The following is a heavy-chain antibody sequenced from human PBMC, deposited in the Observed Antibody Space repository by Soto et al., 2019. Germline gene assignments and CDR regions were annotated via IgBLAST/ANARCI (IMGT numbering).Heavy chain of an antibody. J-gene: IGHJ4*01. Sequence: QVQLVQSGAEVKKPGASVKVSCKVAGCTFTNYGISWVRQKPGQGLEWMGWVSAYAGSTNHAQKLQGRVTTTTDTSTSTAYRERRSLRSADTAVYYCTRDVCQYHDRSGYKMYFEYSCHGPLVTIST. D-gene: IGHD3-22*01. CDR2: VSAYAGST. CDR1: GCTFTNYG. V-gene: IGHV1-18*01. CDR3: TRDVCQYHDRSGYKMYFEY.